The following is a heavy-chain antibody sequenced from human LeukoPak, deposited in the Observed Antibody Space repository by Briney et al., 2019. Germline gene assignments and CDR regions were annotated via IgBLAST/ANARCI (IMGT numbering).Heavy chain of an antibody. CDR2: ISSSSTTI. CDR3: ARDGRAAADTLYYFDY. J-gene: IGHJ4*02. CDR1: GFTFSSYS. V-gene: IGHV3-48*01. D-gene: IGHD6-13*01. Sequence: GGSLRLSCAASGFTFSSYSMNWVRQAPGKGLEWVSYISSSSTTIYYADSVKGRFTISRDNAKNSLYLQMNSLRAEDTAVYYCARDGRAAADTLYYFDYWGQGTLVTVSS.